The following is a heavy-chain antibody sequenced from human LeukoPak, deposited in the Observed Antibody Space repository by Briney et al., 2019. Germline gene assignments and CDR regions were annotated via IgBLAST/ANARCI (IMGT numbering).Heavy chain of an antibody. CDR3: AREGVDWSHSVYYFDY. CDR2: ISYDGNNK. D-gene: IGHD3/OR15-3a*01. CDR1: GFSFSGFG. Sequence: GGSLRLSCAVSGFSFSGFGLHWVRQAPGKGLEWVGIISYDGNNKYVADSVRGRFTMSRDNSKSSLYLQMNSLRAEDTAVYYCAREGVDWSHSVYYFDYWGQGTLVTVSS. J-gene: IGHJ4*02. V-gene: IGHV3-30*03.